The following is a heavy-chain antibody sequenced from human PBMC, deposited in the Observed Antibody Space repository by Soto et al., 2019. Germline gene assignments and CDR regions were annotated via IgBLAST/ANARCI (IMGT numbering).Heavy chain of an antibody. J-gene: IGHJ6*02. V-gene: IGHV1-58*01. Sequence: ASVKVSCKASGFTFTSSAVQWVRQARGQRLEWIGWIVVGSGKTNYAQKFQERVTITRDMSTSTAYMELSSLRSEDTAVYYCAADSTARYYYGMDVWGQGTTVTVSS. CDR2: IVVGSGKT. CDR3: AADSTARYYYGMDV. D-gene: IGHD6-6*01. CDR1: GFTFTSSA.